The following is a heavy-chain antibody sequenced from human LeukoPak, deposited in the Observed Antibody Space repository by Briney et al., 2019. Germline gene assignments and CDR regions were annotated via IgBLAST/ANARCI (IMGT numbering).Heavy chain of an antibody. CDR3: PIDYRDNDAFDV. CDR1: GYIFTNYG. Sequence: GASVKVSCKASGYIFTNYGITWLRQAPGQGPEWMGWIRTYNGDTKYAQNLQDRVTMTADTATGTAYMELRNLRHDDTAIFYCPIDYRDNDAFDVWGQGTLVTVSS. J-gene: IGHJ3*01. V-gene: IGHV1-18*01. CDR2: IRTYNGDT. D-gene: IGHD4-17*01.